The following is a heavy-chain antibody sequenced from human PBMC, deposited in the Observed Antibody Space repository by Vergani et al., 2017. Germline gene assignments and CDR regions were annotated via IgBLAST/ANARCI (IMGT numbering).Heavy chain of an antibody. CDR2: ISGSGGTT. CDR1: GFTLSSYA. CDR3: AKDLGTSSGGGWFDP. J-gene: IGHJ5*02. Sequence: EVQLLESGGGLVQPGGSLRLSCAASGFTLSSYAMNWVRQAPGKGLELVSGISGSGGTTYYTESMKGRFTISRDNAKNSLYLQMNSLRAEDTALYYCAKDLGTSSGGGWFDPWGQGTLVTVSS. D-gene: IGHD6-6*01. V-gene: IGHV3-23*01.